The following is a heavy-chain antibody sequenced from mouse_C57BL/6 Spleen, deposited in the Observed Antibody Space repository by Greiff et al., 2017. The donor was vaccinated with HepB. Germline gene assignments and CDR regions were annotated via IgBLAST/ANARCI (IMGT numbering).Heavy chain of an antibody. V-gene: IGHV1-52*01. Sequence: QVHVKQSGAELVRPGSSVKLSCKASGYTFTSYWMHWVKQRPIQGLEWIGNIDPSDSETHYNQKFKDKATLTVDKSSSTAYMQLSSLTSEDSAVYYCARGGIYYGNPFDYWGQGTTLTVSS. J-gene: IGHJ2*01. CDR2: IDPSDSET. CDR3: ARGGIYYGNPFDY. D-gene: IGHD2-1*01. CDR1: GYTFTSYW.